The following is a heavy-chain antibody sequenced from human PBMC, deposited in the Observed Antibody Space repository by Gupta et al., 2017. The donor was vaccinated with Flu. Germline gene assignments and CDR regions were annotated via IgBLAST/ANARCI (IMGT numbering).Heavy chain of an antibody. V-gene: IGHV1-46*01. CDR2: INPCGVGT. D-gene: IGHD6-13*01. CDR3: ARATGRAAAATVRDY. Sequence: QAPGQGREWMGLINPCGVGTSYAQKFQGRVTVTRDTSSGTVYMELSSLTSEDTAIYYCARATGRAAAATVRDYWGQGTLVTVSS. J-gene: IGHJ4*02.